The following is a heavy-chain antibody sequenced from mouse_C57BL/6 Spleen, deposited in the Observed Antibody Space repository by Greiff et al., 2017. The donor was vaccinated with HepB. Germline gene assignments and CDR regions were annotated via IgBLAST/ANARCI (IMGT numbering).Heavy chain of an antibody. V-gene: IGHV1-61*01. J-gene: IGHJ4*01. CDR3: ARRYSNYDYYAMDY. CDR1: GYTFTSYW. D-gene: IGHD2-5*01. Sequence: VQLQQPGAELVRPGSSVKLSCKASGYTFTSYWMDWVKQRPGQGLEWIGNIYPSDSETHYNQKFKDKATLTVDKSSSTAYMQLSSLTSEDSAVYYCARRYSNYDYYAMDYWGQGTSVTVSS. CDR2: IYPSDSET.